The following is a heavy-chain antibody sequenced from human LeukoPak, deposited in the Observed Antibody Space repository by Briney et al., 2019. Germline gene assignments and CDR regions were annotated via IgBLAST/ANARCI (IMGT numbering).Heavy chain of an antibody. V-gene: IGHV4-30-4*01. Sequence: SETLSLTCTVSGGSISSGAYYWSWIRQPPGKGLEWIGYIYYSGSTNYNPSLKSRVTISVDTSKNQFSLKLSSVTAADTAVYYCARSRPKTFYNIAAAGFDYWGQGTLVTVSS. CDR1: GGSISSGAYY. CDR3: ARSRPKTFYNIAAAGFDY. CDR2: IYYSGST. J-gene: IGHJ4*02. D-gene: IGHD6-13*01.